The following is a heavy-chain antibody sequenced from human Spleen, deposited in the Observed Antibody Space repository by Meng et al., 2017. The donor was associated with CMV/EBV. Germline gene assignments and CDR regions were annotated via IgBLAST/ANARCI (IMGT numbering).Heavy chain of an antibody. V-gene: IGHV3-30*02. J-gene: IGHJ4*02. CDR2: IHYAGSYK. Sequence: GGSLRLSCAASGFSFSSYGMRWVRQAPGKGLEWVAFIHYAGSYKYYADSVKGRFTISRDNSQNTLYLHMNSLRPEDTAVYYCGKRFASLSGVEYWGQGTLVTVSS. CDR1: GFSFSSYG. CDR3: GKRFASLSGVEY. D-gene: IGHD1-26*01.